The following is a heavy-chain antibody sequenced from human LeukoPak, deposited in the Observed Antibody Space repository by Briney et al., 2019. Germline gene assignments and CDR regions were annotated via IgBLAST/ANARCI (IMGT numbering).Heavy chain of an antibody. CDR3: ARLYSGSYDY. Sequence: PSETLSLTCAVSGGSISSGGYSWSWIRQPPGKGLEWIGYIYRSGSTYYNPSLKSRVTISVDRSKNQFSLKLSSVTAADTAVYYCARLYSGSYDYWGQGTLVTVSS. J-gene: IGHJ4*02. D-gene: IGHD3-10*02. CDR2: IYRSGST. V-gene: IGHV4-30-2*01. CDR1: GGSISSGGYS.